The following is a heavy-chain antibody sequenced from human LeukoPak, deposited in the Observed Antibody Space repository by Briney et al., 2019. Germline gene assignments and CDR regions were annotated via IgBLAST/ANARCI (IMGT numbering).Heavy chain of an antibody. CDR3: ARDLAYYYDSSGYYPDY. CDR1: GYTFTSYY. V-gene: IGHV1-46*01. Sequence: ASVKVSCKASGYTFTSYYMHWVRQAPGQGLEWMGIINPSGGSTSYAQKFQGRVTMTRDTSTSTVYMELNSLRSEDTAVYYCARDLAYYYDSSGYYPDYWGQGTLVTVSS. D-gene: IGHD3-22*01. CDR2: INPSGGST. J-gene: IGHJ4*02.